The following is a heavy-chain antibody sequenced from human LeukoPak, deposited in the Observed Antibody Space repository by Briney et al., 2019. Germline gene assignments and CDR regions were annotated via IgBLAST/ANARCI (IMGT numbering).Heavy chain of an antibody. V-gene: IGHV3-30*02. CDR3: ARRGIRRGSSWNY. Sequence: GGSLRLSCAASGFTFSSYGMHWVRQAPGKGLEWVAFIRYDGSNKYYADSVKGRFTISRDNSKNTLYLQMNSLRAEDTAVYYCARRGIRRGSSWNYWGQGTLVTVSS. CDR1: GFTFSSYG. CDR2: IRYDGSNK. J-gene: IGHJ4*02. D-gene: IGHD6-6*01.